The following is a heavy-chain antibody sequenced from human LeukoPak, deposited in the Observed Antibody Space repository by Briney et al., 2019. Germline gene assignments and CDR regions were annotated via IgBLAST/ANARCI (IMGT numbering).Heavy chain of an antibody. CDR3: ARSPATYYYDSSGYLYYFDY. D-gene: IGHD3-22*01. CDR2: ISAYNGNT. Sequence: ASVKVSCKASGYTFTSYGISWVRQAPGQGLEWMGWISAYNGNTNYAQKLQGRDTMTTDTSTSTAYMELRSLRSDDTAVYYCARSPATYYYDSSGYLYYFDYWGQGTLVTVSS. J-gene: IGHJ4*02. V-gene: IGHV1-18*01. CDR1: GYTFTSYG.